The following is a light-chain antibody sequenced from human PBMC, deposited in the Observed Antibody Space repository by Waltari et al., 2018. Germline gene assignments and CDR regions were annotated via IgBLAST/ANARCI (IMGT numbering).Light chain of an antibody. V-gene: IGLV4-69*01. J-gene: IGLJ3*02. CDR3: QTGGHGTWV. CDR2: VKSDGSH. CDR1: SRHSPNI. Sequence: QLVLTQSPSASASLGASVKLTCTLSSRHSPNIIAWLQQQPEKGPRFLMNVKSDGSHNKGVGIPDRFSGSSSGAERYLTISSLQSEDEADYYCQTGGHGTWVFGGGTRLTVL.